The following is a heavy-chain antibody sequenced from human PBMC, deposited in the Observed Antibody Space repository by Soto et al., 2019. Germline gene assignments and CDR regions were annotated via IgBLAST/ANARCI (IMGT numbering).Heavy chain of an antibody. CDR2: IIPIFGTA. Sequence: QVQLVQSGAEVKKPGSSVKVSCKASGGTFSSYAISWVRQSPGQGLEWMGGIIPIFGTANYAQKFQGRVTITADESTSKAYMELSSLRSEDTAVYYCARDLTTGISVAGTGGMDVWGQGNTVTVSS. CDR1: GGTFSSYA. V-gene: IGHV1-69*12. D-gene: IGHD6-19*01. CDR3: ARDLTTGISVAGTGGMDV. J-gene: IGHJ6*02.